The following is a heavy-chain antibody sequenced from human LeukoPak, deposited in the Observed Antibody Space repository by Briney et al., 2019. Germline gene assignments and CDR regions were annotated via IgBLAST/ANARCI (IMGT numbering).Heavy chain of an antibody. CDR2: INPNSGGT. CDR3: ARTTSLNYGMDV. J-gene: IGHJ6*02. D-gene: IGHD1-1*01. CDR1: GYTFTGYY. Sequence: ASVKVSCKASGYTFTGYYMHWVRQAPGQGLEWMGRINPNSGGTNYAQKFQGWVTMTRDTSISTAYMELSRLRSDDTAVYYCARTTSLNYGMDVWGQGTTVTVSS. V-gene: IGHV1-2*04.